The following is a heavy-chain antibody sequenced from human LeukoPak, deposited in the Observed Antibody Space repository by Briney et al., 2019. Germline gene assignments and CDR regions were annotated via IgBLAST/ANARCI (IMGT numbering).Heavy chain of an antibody. CDR3: AKYSGDRLNYYYGMDV. CDR2: ISGSGGST. J-gene: IGHJ6*02. V-gene: IGHV3-23*01. D-gene: IGHD2-21*02. CDR1: GFTFSSYA. Sequence: GGSLRLSCAASGFTFSSYAMSWVRQAPGKGLEWVSTISGSGGSTYFADSVKGRFTISRDNSKNTLYLQMNSLRAEDTAVYYCAKYSGDRLNYYYGMDVWGQGTTVTVSS.